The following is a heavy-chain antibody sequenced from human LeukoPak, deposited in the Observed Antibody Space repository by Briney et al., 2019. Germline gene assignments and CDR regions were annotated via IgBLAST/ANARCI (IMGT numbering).Heavy chain of an antibody. Sequence: GGSLRLSCAASGFVFSTYAMHWVRQAPGKGLGYVSGISGNGGYTDYANSVKGRFTISRDNFKNTLYLQMGSLRAEDMAVYYCTRDLFSGAEMATFDYWGQGTLVTVSS. CDR2: ISGNGGYT. J-gene: IGHJ4*02. V-gene: IGHV3-64*01. CDR3: TRDLFSGAEMATFDY. CDR1: GFVFSTYA. D-gene: IGHD5-24*01.